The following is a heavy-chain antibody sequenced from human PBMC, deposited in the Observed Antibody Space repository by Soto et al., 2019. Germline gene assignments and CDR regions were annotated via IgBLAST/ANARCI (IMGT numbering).Heavy chain of an antibody. J-gene: IGHJ6*02. CDR3: ARELQGLYYGMDV. D-gene: IGHD4-4*01. Sequence: GASVKVSCKTSGYTFTSYAIHWVRQAPGRRLEWMGWINAVNGDTKYSQKFSGRVTITRDTSANTAFMELSSLRSEDTAMYYCARELQGLYYGMDVWGQGTTVTVSS. V-gene: IGHV1-3*01. CDR2: INAVNGDT. CDR1: GYTFTSYA.